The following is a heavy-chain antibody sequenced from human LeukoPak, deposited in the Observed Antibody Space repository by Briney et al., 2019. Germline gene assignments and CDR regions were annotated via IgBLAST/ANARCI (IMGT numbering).Heavy chain of an antibody. D-gene: IGHD4-17*01. V-gene: IGHV1-2*02. Sequence: ASVKVSCKASGYTFTGYYMHWVRQAPGQGLEGMGWINPNSGGTNYAQKFQGRVTMTRDTSISTAYMELSRLRSDDTAVYYCARGVGTYGDYDRTWYWGQGTLVTVSS. CDR1: GYTFTGYY. CDR3: ARGVGTYGDYDRTWY. J-gene: IGHJ4*02. CDR2: INPNSGGT.